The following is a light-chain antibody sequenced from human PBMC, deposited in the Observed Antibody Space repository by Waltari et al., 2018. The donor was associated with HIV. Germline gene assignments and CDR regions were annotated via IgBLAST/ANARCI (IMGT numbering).Light chain of an antibody. Sequence: EIVLTQSPGTLSLSPGERATLSCRASQSIMSTYLAWYQQNPGQAPRLLIYGASNRATGIPDRFSGTGSGTDFTLTISRLEPEDVAVYYCQQYGSSPYSFGQGTKLDIK. CDR3: QQYGSSPYS. CDR2: GAS. V-gene: IGKV3-20*01. J-gene: IGKJ2*03. CDR1: QSIMSTY.